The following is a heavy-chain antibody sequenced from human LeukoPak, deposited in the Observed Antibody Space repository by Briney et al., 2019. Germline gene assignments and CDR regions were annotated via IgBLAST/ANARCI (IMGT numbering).Heavy chain of an antibody. CDR1: GYTFTGYY. V-gene: IGHV1-2*02. CDR2: INPNSGGT. Sequence: ASVKLSCKASGYTFTGYYMHWVRQAPGQGLEWMGWINPNSGGTNYAQKLQGRVTMTRDTSISTAYMELSRLRSDDTAVYYCARDLFSSSSYVIVYYYGMDVWGQGTTVTVSS. CDR3: ARDLFSSSSYVIVYYYGMDV. D-gene: IGHD6-13*01. J-gene: IGHJ6*02.